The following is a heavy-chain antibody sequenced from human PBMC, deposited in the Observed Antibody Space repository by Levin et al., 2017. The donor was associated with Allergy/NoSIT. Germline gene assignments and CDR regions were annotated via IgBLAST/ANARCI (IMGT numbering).Heavy chain of an antibody. CDR3: ARQLGNFWSGYNYFDY. CDR2: ISSTGSTI. J-gene: IGHJ4*02. Sequence: GGSLRLSCAASGFTFSSYEMNWVRRAPGKGLEWVSYISSTGSTIYSADSVKGRFTISRDNAKNSLNLHMNSLRAEDTAVYYCARQLGNFWSGYNYFDYWGQGTLVNGSS. CDR1: GFTFSSYE. D-gene: IGHD3-3*01. V-gene: IGHV3-48*03.